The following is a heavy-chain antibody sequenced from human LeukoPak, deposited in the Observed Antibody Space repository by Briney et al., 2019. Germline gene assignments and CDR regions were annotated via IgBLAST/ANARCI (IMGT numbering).Heavy chain of an antibody. CDR3: ANNYYDSSGPYYYGMDV. J-gene: IGHJ6*02. CDR1: GFTFSRYA. Sequence: GWSLRLSCTASGFTFSRYAMHWVRQAPGKGLEWVAVVSYDGNNKYYADSVKGRFTISRDSPKSTLYLQMDSLRADDTAVYHCANNYYDSSGPYYYGMDVWGQGTTVIVSS. CDR2: VSYDGNNK. D-gene: IGHD3-22*01. V-gene: IGHV3-30*04.